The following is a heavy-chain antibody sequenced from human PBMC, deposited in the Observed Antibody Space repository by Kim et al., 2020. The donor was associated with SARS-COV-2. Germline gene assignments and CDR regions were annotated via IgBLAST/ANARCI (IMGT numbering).Heavy chain of an antibody. J-gene: IGHJ4*02. D-gene: IGHD3-10*01. Sequence: GGSLRLSCAASGFTFSSYAMSWVRQAPGKGLEWVSAISGSGGSTYYADSVKGRFTISRDNSKNTLYLQMNSLRAEDTAVYYCAKVRNYYGPGRPDRGWFDYWGQGTLVTVSS. CDR2: ISGSGGST. V-gene: IGHV3-23*01. CDR3: AKVRNYYGPGRPDRGWFDY. CDR1: GFTFSSYA.